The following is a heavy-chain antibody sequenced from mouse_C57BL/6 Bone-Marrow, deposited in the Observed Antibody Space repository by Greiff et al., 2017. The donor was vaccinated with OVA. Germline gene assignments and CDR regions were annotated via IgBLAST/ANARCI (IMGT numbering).Heavy chain of an antibody. V-gene: IGHV5-9-1*02. CDR3: TRVPYYYGSSRYAMDY. CDR2: ISSGGDYI. D-gene: IGHD1-1*01. J-gene: IGHJ4*01. Sequence: EVKVVESGEGLVKPGGSLKLSCAASGFTFSSYAMSWVRQTPEKRLEWVAYISSGGDYIYYADTVKGRFTLSRDNARNTLYLQMSSLKSEDTAMYYCTRVPYYYGSSRYAMDYWGQGTSVTVSS. CDR1: GFTFSSYA.